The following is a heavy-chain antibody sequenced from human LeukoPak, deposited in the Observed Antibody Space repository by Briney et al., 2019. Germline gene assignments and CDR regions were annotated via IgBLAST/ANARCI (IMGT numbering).Heavy chain of an antibody. V-gene: IGHV4-59*01. CDR1: GGSISSYY. CDR2: IYYSGST. CDR3: ARQLPAYSNFDY. J-gene: IGHJ4*02. D-gene: IGHD6-6*01. Sequence: SETLSLTCTVSGGSISSYYWSWLRQPPGKGLEWIGYIYYSGSTNYNPSLKSRVTISVDTSKNQFSLKLSSVTAADTAVYYCARQLPAYSNFDYWGQGTLVTVSS.